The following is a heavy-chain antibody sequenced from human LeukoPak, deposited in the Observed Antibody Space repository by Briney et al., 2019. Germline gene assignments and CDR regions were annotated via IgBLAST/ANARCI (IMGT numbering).Heavy chain of an antibody. J-gene: IGHJ4*02. V-gene: IGHV3-30*02. CDR3: ARENSGYDYSFDY. Sequence: GGSLRLSCAASGFTFSSYGMHWVRQAPGKGLEWVAFIRYDGSNKYYADSVKGRFTISRDNSKNTLYLQMNSLRSEDTAVFYCARENSGYDYSFDYWGQGTLVTVSS. D-gene: IGHD5-12*01. CDR1: GFTFSSYG. CDR2: IRYDGSNK.